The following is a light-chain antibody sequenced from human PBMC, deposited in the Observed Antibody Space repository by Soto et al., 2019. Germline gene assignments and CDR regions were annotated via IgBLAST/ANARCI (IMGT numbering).Light chain of an antibody. CDR2: EVS. CDR1: SSDVGSYNS. Sequence: QSALTQPPSVSGSPGQSVTISCTGTSSDVGSYNSVSWYQQPPGTVPKLMIYEVSYRPSGAPDRFSGSKSGNTASLTISGLQAEDEADYYCSSYTTSNTYVFGTGTKLTVL. J-gene: IGLJ1*01. V-gene: IGLV2-18*02. CDR3: SSYTTSNTYV.